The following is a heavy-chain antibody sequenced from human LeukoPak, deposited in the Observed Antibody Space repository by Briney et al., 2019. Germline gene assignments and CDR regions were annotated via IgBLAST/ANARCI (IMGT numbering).Heavy chain of an antibody. J-gene: IGHJ4*02. V-gene: IGHV6-1*01. CDR3: ARGLDTAIAS. CDR1: GDSVCSNRDS. CDR2: TYYNSKWNR. D-gene: IGHD5-18*01. Sequence: SQTLSLTCAVSGDSVCSNRDSWNWIRQSPWRGLEWLGRTYYNSKWNRDYALSRKSLIILTPDTSKNQFCLQLDSVTTEDTAVYFCARGLDTAIASGGRGTLVTVSS.